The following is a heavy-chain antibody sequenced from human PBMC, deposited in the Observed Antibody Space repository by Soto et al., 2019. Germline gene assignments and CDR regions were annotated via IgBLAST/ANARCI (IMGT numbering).Heavy chain of an antibody. CDR1: GFTFDDYD. CDR2: ISWNSGSI. CDR3: VKVRVYSTSWYYFDY. D-gene: IGHD6-13*01. Sequence: EVQLVESGGGLVQPGRSLRLSCAASGFTFDDYDIHWVRQAPGKCLEWVSGISWNSGSIGYSDSVKGRFTISRDNAQNSLYLQMNSLRGEDTALYYCVKVRVYSTSWYYFDYWGQGTLVTVSS. J-gene: IGHJ4*02. V-gene: IGHV3-9*01.